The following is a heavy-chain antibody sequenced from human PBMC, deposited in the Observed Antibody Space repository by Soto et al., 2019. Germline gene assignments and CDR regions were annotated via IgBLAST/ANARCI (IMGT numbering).Heavy chain of an antibody. J-gene: IGHJ2*01. CDR2: LNPHTGDT. V-gene: IGHV1-2*02. D-gene: IGHD6-25*01. CDR1: GYPLTDFY. CDR3: AREGGAAPGARREWYLDL. Sequence: QVQLVQSGAEVKKPGASVTVSCKTSGYPLTDFYIHWVRQAPGQGLEWMAWLNPHTGDTNTALKFQGRVTMTRDTSINTTFMELTRLGSDDTDVYYCAREGGAAPGARREWYLDLWGRGTLVSVSS.